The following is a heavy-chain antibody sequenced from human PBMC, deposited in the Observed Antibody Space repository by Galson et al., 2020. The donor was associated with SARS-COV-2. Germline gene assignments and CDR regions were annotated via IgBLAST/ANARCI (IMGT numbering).Heavy chain of an antibody. CDR1: GYTFTSYP. V-gene: IGHV1-3*01. Sequence: ASVKVSCKASGYTFTSYPMHWVRQAPGQRLEWMGWINAGNGNTKYSQKFQGRVTITRDTSASTAYMELSSMRSEDTAVYYCARDPLRLLPQGSGGGMDVWGQGTTVTVSS. CDR2: INAGNGNT. D-gene: IGHD2-15*01. J-gene: IGHJ6*02. CDR3: ARDPLRLLPQGSGGGMDV.